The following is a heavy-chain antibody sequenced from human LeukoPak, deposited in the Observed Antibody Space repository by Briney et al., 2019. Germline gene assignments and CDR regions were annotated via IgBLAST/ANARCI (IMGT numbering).Heavy chain of an antibody. CDR3: AREGAYFDY. D-gene: IGHD3-16*01. V-gene: IGHV3-48*02. Sequence: GGSLRLSCAASGFTFSSYTMNWVRPAPGKGLEWVSYISSSSTIYYADSVRGRFTISRDNAKNSLYLQMNSLRDEDTAVYYCAREGAYFDYWGQGTLVTVSS. J-gene: IGHJ4*02. CDR2: ISSSSTI. CDR1: GFTFSSYT.